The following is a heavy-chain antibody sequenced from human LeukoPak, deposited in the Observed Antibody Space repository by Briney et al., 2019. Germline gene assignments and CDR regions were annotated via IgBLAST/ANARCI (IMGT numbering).Heavy chain of an antibody. D-gene: IGHD2-15*01. CDR2: ISSSGGTT. CDR3: ARGLLRPDAFHI. V-gene: IGHV3-23*01. CDR1: GFTFSSYA. J-gene: IGHJ3*02. Sequence: GGSLRLSCAASGFTFSSYAMSWVRQAPGKGLEWVSVISSSGGTTDYADSVKGRFTISRDNSNNTLYLQMNSLRAEDTAVYYYARGLLRPDAFHIWGQGTMVTVSS.